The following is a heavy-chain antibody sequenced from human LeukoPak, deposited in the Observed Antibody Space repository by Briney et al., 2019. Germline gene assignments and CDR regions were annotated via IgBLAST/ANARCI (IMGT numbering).Heavy chain of an antibody. Sequence: SETLSLTCTVSGGSISSGDYYWSWVRQPPGKGLEWIGYIYYSGSTYYNPSLKSRVTMSVDTSKNQFSLKLSSVTAADTAVYYCARELTYADYWGQGTLVTVSS. CDR1: GGSISSGDYY. CDR3: ARELTYADY. J-gene: IGHJ4*02. D-gene: IGHD4/OR15-4a*01. V-gene: IGHV4-30-4*01. CDR2: IYYSGST.